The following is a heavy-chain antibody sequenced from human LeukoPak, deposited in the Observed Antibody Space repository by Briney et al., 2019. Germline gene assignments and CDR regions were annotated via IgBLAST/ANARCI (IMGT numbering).Heavy chain of an antibody. V-gene: IGHV3-74*01. Sequence: GGSLRLSCAASGFTFSAFWMHWVRQAPGKGLVWVSRINSDGSSTTYADSVKGRFTVSRDNAKNTLYLQMDSLRAEDSAVYYCARGLVHDTSGYYSDYWGQGILVTVSS. D-gene: IGHD3-22*01. CDR1: GFTFSAFW. CDR2: INSDGSST. J-gene: IGHJ4*02. CDR3: ARGLVHDTSGYYSDY.